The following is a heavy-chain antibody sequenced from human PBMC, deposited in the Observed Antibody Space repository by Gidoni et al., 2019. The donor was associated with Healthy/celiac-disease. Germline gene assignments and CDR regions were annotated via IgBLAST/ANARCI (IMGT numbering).Heavy chain of an antibody. V-gene: IGHV3-9*01. CDR3: AKDTQYGGGGVFDI. D-gene: IGHD2-15*01. Sequence: EVQLVESGGGFVQPGRSLRLSCSAPGFTFDYYAMHWVRQAPGQGLEWVSGISWNSGSIGYADSVKGRFTISRDNAKNSLYLQMNSLRAEDTALYYCAKDTQYGGGGVFDIWGQGTMVTVSS. CDR1: GFTFDYYA. J-gene: IGHJ3*02. CDR2: ISWNSGSI.